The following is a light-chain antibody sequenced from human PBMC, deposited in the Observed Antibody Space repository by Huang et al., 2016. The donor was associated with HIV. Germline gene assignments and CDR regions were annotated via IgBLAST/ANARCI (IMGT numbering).Light chain of an antibody. Sequence: EIMMTQSPATLSVSPGGRATLSCRASQNVRNNLAWYQQKPGQAPRLLLYDTSTGASGIPARFTGSGSGTEFTLTISGLQSEDFAIYYCQQYDNWPPGLTFGGGTKVEI. V-gene: IGKV3D-15*01. CDR3: QQYDNWPPGLT. CDR1: QNVRNN. CDR2: DTS. J-gene: IGKJ4*01.